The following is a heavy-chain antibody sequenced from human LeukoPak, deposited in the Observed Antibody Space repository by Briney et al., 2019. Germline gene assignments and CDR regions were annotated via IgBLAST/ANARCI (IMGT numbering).Heavy chain of an antibody. J-gene: IGHJ3*02. CDR1: GGSISSYY. Sequence: SETLSLTCTVSGGSISSYYWSWIRQPAGKGLEWMGRIYTSGSTNYNPSLKSRVTMSVDTSKNQFSLKLSSVTAADTAVYYCARSGGAARPGAFDIWGQGTMVTVSS. D-gene: IGHD6-6*01. CDR2: IYTSGST. V-gene: IGHV4-4*07. CDR3: ARSGGAARPGAFDI.